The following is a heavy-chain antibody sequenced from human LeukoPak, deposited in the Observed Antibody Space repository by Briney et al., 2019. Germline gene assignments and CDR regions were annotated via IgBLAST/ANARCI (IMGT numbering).Heavy chain of an antibody. J-gene: IGHJ5*02. CDR3: ARDIVVVPAGWFDP. CDR2: IYTSGST. Sequence: PSETLSVTCTVSGGSISSYYWSWIRQPAGNGLEWIGRIYTSGSTNYNPSLKSRVTMSVDTSKNQFSLKLSSVTAVDTAVYYCARDIVVVPAGWFDPWGQGTLVTVSS. V-gene: IGHV4-4*07. D-gene: IGHD2-2*01. CDR1: GGSISSYY.